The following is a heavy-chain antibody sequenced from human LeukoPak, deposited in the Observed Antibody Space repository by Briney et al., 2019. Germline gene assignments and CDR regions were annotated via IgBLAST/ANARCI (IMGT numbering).Heavy chain of an antibody. CDR2: IHYSGST. CDR1: GGSISSSGYY. J-gene: IGHJ3*02. CDR3: ASKKAGGGTMVTAFDI. V-gene: IGHV4-31*03. D-gene: IGHD3-10*01. Sequence: SETLSLTCTVSGGSISSSGYYWSWIRQHLGKGLEWIGYIHYSGSTYHNPSLKSRVTISRDTSKNQFSLKLTSVTAADTAVYYCASKKAGGGTMVTAFDIWGQGTMVTVSP.